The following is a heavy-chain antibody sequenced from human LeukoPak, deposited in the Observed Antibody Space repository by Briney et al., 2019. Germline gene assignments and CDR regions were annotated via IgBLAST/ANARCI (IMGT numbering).Heavy chain of an antibody. CDR2: IYYSGIT. CDR3: ARVTSGEFADY. V-gene: IGHV4-31*03. CDR1: GGSLSIGGYY. Sequence: SETLSLTCTVSGGSLSIGGYYWSWIRQHPGEGLEWIGYIYYSGITYYNPSLKSRVTISVDTSKNQFSLYLSSVTAADTAVYYCARVTSGEFADYWGQGTLVTVSS. J-gene: IGHJ4*02. D-gene: IGHD3-10*01.